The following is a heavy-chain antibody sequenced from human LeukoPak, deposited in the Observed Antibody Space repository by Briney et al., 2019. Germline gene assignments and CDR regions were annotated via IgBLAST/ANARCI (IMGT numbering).Heavy chain of an antibody. J-gene: IGHJ5*02. V-gene: IGHV3-23*01. CDR1: GFTFSSYA. CDR3: AKDDLDYGDYEVNWFDP. Sequence: GGSLRLSCAASGFTFSSYAMSWVRQALGKGLEWVSAISGSGGSTYYADSVKGRFTISRDNSKNTLYLQMNSLRAEDTAVYYCAKDDLDYGDYEVNWFDPWGQGTLVTVSS. CDR2: ISGSGGST. D-gene: IGHD4-17*01.